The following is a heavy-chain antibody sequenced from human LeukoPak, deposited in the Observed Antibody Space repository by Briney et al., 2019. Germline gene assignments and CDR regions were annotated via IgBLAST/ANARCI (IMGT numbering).Heavy chain of an antibody. V-gene: IGHV4-34*01. CDR3: SRGLDSRKLGY. CDR1: GGSFSDYY. Sequence: SETLSLTCAVYGGSFSDYYWSWIRQPPGKGLEWIGEINHSGSTNYNPSLKSRVTISVDTSKNQFSLKLNSVTAADTAVYFCSRGLDSRKLGYWGQGTLVTVSS. J-gene: IGHJ4*02. D-gene: IGHD3-22*01. CDR2: INHSGST.